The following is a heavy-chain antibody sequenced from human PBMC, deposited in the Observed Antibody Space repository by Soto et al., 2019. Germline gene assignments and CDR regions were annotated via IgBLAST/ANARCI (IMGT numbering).Heavy chain of an antibody. Sequence: GESLKISCRTSGYRFTSYWIAWVRQMPGKGLEWMGIIFPSDSDTRYSPSFQGQVTISADRSTSTVFLQWASLKASDTAVYFCARQAKSGYFNWFEPWGQGTLVTVSS. CDR3: ARQAKSGYFNWFEP. CDR2: IFPSDSDT. D-gene: IGHD3-22*01. J-gene: IGHJ5*02. V-gene: IGHV5-51*01. CDR1: GYRFTSYW.